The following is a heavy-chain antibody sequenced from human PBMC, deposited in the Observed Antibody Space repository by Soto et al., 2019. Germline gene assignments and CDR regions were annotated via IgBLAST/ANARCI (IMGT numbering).Heavy chain of an antibody. CDR1: GFTFTNAW. CDR2: IKRKTDGGTT. Sequence: PGGSLRLSCAASGFTFTNAWMNWVRQAPGKGLEWVGRIKRKTDGGTTDYAAPVEGRFSISRDDSKNILYLQMNSLKTEDTAVYYCTTVFYDSSGNPDYWGQGTLVTVSS. V-gene: IGHV3-15*07. D-gene: IGHD3-22*01. CDR3: TTVFYDSSGNPDY. J-gene: IGHJ4*02.